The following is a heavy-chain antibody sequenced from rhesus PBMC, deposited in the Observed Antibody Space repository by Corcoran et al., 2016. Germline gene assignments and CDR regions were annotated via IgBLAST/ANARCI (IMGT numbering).Heavy chain of an antibody. D-gene: IGHD3-16*01. Sequence: QVQLQESGPGLVKPSETLSLTCAVSGGSISSNYWSWFRQPPGKGRDWIGRIYGSGGSTYYNPSLKSRVTISTDTSKNQFSLKLSSVTAADTAVYYCARTYYSGSYYYDYWGQGVLVTVSS. J-gene: IGHJ4*01. CDR2: IYGSGGST. CDR1: GGSISSNY. CDR3: ARTYYSGSYYYDY. V-gene: IGHV4-160*01.